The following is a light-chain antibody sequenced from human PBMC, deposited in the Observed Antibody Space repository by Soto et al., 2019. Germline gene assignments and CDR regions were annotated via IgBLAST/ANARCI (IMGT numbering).Light chain of an antibody. J-gene: IGKJ2*01. CDR3: MQGTHWPPYT. V-gene: IGKV2-30*01. Sequence: DVVMTQSPLSLPVTLGQPASISCRSSQSLVYSDGNTYLNWFQQRPGQSPRRLMYKVSNRDSGVPDRLSGSGSGTDFTLKISRVEAEDVGVYYCMQGTHWPPYTFGRGTKLEIK. CDR1: QSLVYSDGNTY. CDR2: KVS.